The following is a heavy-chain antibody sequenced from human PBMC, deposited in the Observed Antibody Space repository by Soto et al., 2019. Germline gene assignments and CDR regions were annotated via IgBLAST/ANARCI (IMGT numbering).Heavy chain of an antibody. J-gene: IGHJ5*01. D-gene: IGHD3-22*01. CDR3: STRAYDTNGYYRFDP. CDR1: GGSFSGHS. Sequence: PSETLSLTCAVYGGSFSGHSWTWIRHSPWKFLSWIGDINHSGRVNYSPSLKSRVTISLDTSKNQFSLTLSAVTAADTAMYYCSTRAYDTNGYYRFDPWGQGTLVTVSS. CDR2: INHSGRV. V-gene: IGHV4-34*01.